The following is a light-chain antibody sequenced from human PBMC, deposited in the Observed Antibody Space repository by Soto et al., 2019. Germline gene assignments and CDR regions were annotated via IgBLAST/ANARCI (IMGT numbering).Light chain of an antibody. J-gene: IGLJ1*01. Sequence: QSALTQPASVSGSPGQSITISCTGTSSDVGGYNLVSWYQQHPGTAPKLMIYEGSKRPSGVSNRFSGSKSGNTASLTISGLQAEDEADYYCCSYAGSSAYVFGTGTKLTVL. V-gene: IGLV2-23*01. CDR2: EGS. CDR1: SSDVGGYNL. CDR3: CSYAGSSAYV.